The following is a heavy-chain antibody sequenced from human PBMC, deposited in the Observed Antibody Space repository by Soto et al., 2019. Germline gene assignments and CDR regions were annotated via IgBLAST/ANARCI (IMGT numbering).Heavy chain of an antibody. CDR1: GGSISSYY. V-gene: IGHV4-59*01. J-gene: IGHJ6*03. CDR2: IYYSGST. Sequence: SETLSLTCTVSGGSISSYYWSWIRQPPGKGLEWIGYIYYSGSTNYNPSLKSRVTISVDTSKNQFSLKLSSVTAADTAVYYCARDGGGGHSGYNNYYYMDVWGKGTTVTVSS. D-gene: IGHD5-12*01. CDR3: ARDGGGGHSGYNNYYYMDV.